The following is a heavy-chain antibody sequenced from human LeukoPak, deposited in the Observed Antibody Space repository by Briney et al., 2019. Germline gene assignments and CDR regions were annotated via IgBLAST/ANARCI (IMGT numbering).Heavy chain of an antibody. V-gene: IGHV3-48*03. D-gene: IGHD2-15*01. Sequence: GGSLRLSCAASGFTFSSYEMNWVRQAPGKGLEWVSYISSSGSTIYYADSVKGRFTISRDNAKNSLYLQMNSLRAEDTAVYYCARDCSGGSCYLVFDYWGQGTLVTVSS. CDR3: ARDCSGGSCYLVFDY. J-gene: IGHJ4*02. CDR2: ISSSGSTI. CDR1: GFTFSSYE.